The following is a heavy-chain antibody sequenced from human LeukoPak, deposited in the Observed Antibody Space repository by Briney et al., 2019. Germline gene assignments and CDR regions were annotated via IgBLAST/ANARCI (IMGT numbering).Heavy chain of an antibody. CDR1: GYTFTGYY. D-gene: IGHD3-10*01. CDR2: INPNSGGT. J-gene: IGHJ6*04. V-gene: IGHV1-2*04. CDR3: AREGYRITMVRGVIRSLGMDV. Sequence: ASVKVSCKASGYTFTGYYMHWVRQAPGQGLEWMGWINPNSGGTNYAQKFQGWVTMTRDTSISTAYTELSRLRSDDTAVYYCAREGYRITMVRGVIRSLGMDVWGKGTTVTVSS.